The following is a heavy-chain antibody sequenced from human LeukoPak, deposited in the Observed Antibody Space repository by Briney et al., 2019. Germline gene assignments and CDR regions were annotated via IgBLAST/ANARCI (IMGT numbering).Heavy chain of an antibody. CDR1: GYTLTELS. D-gene: IGHD3-10*01. Sequence: ASVKVSCKVSGYTLTELSMHWVRQAPGQGLEWMGWISAYNGNTNYAQKLQGRVTMTTDTSTSTAYMELRSLRSDDTAVYYCAREPLSSYYGSGSYRYYYGMDVWGQGTTVTVSS. CDR2: ISAYNGNT. CDR3: AREPLSSYYGSGSYRYYYGMDV. V-gene: IGHV1-18*01. J-gene: IGHJ6*02.